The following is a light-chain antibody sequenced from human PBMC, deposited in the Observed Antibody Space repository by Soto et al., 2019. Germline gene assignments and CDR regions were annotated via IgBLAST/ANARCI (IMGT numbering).Light chain of an antibody. CDR1: SSDVGGHNS. Sequence: QSALTQPASVSGSPGQSITISCTGSSSDVGGHNSISWYQHHPVKAPKLILYDVKNRPSGVSDRFSGSKSGNTASLTISGFQAEDESDYYCSSYTDSNTVVFGGGTKLTVL. J-gene: IGLJ2*01. CDR3: SSYTDSNTVV. V-gene: IGLV2-14*03. CDR2: DVK.